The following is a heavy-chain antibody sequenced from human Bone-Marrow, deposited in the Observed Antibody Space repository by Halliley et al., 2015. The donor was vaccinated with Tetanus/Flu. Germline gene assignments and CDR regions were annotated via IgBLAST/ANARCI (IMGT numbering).Heavy chain of an antibody. V-gene: IGHV4-31*03. CDR3: ARVPGDRGYCSRFSCFYSYCMDV. Sequence: TLSLTCTVSGGSISSGGYYWSWIRQHPGKGLEWIGYIYYSGSTYYNPSLKSRVTISVDTSKNQFSLKLSSVTAADTAVYYCARVPGDRGYCSRFSCFYSYCMDVWGQGTSVTVSS. CDR1: GGSISSGGYY. J-gene: IGHJ6*02. D-gene: IGHD2-2*01. CDR2: IYYSGST.